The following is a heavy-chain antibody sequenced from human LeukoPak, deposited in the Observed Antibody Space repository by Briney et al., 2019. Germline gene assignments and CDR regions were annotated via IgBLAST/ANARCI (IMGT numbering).Heavy chain of an antibody. CDR2: ISSSSYI. CDR3: ARGDFGVAGYFDY. V-gene: IGHV3-21*01. Sequence: GGSLRLSCAASGFTFSSYSMNWVRQAPGKGLEWVSSISSSSYIYYADSVKGRFTISRDNAKNSLYLQMNGLRAEDTAVYYCARGDFGVAGYFDYWGQGTLVTVSS. J-gene: IGHJ4*02. D-gene: IGHD3-3*01. CDR1: GFTFSSYS.